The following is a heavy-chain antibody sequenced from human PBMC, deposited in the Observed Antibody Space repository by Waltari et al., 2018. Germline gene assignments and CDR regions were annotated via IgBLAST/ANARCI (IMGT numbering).Heavy chain of an antibody. J-gene: IGHJ4*02. D-gene: IGHD6-13*01. CDR2: IKSKTDGGTT. Sequence: EVQLVESGGGLVKPGGSLRLSCAASGFTFSNAWMSWVRQTPGKGLEWVGRIKSKTDGGTTDHAAPVKGRFSISRDDSKNTLYLQMNSLKIEDTAVYYCATELAATSVSYYFDSWGQGALVTVSS. V-gene: IGHV3-15*01. CDR3: ATELAATSVSYYFDS. CDR1: GFTFSNAW.